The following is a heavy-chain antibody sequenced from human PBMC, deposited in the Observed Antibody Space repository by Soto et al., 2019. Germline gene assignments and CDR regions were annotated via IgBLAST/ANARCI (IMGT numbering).Heavy chain of an antibody. J-gene: IGHJ6*03. D-gene: IGHD6-19*01. CDR1: GFSLSTSGMC. CDR3: ARQYGGFGSGWWSNYYCYLMVV. V-gene: IGHV2-70*11. CDR2: IDWDDDK. Sequence: SGPTLVNPTQTLTLTCTFSGFSLSTSGMCVSWIRQPPGKALEWLARIDWDDDKYYSTSLKTRLTISKDTSKNQMVLTMTNMDPVDTATYYCARQYGGFGSGWWSNYYCYLMVVWSKGTAVTVSS.